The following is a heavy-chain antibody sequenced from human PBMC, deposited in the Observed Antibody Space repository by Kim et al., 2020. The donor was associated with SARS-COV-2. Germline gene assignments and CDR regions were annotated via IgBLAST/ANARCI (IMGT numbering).Heavy chain of an antibody. J-gene: IGHJ6*03. V-gene: IGHV3-30*18. Sequence: GGSLRLSCAASGFTFSSYGMHWVRQAPGKGLEWVAVISYDGSNKYYADSVKGRFTISRDNSKNTLYLQMNSLRAEDTAVYYCAKEEYSGYDWGDYYYMDVWGKGTTVTVSS. D-gene: IGHD5-12*01. CDR3: AKEEYSGYDWGDYYYMDV. CDR2: ISYDGSNK. CDR1: GFTFSSYG.